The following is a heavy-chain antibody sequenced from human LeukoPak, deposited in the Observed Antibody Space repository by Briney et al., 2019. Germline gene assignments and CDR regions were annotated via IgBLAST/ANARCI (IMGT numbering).Heavy chain of an antibody. J-gene: IGHJ3*02. CDR3: AGEDNSSGYRPFDI. D-gene: IGHD3-22*01. V-gene: IGHV1-2*06. CDR2: INPNNGGT. CDR1: GYTFTGYY. Sequence: GASVTVSCTASGYTFTGYYIHWVRQAPGQGLEWMGRINPNNGGTNYAQKFQGRVTMTRDMSMSTAYMELSRLRSVDTAVYYCAGEDNSSGYRPFDIWGQGTMVTVPS.